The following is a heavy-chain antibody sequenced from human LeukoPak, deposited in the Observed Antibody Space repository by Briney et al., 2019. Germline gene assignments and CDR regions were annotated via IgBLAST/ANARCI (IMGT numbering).Heavy chain of an antibody. D-gene: IGHD5-18*01. V-gene: IGHV3-74*01. J-gene: IGHJ4*02. CDR3: ARGVSDTAMAHDY. CDR2: INRGGSRT. CDR1: GFTFSNHW. Sequence: GGSLRLSCAASGFTFSNHWMHWVRQAPGKGLMWVSRINRGGSRTDYADSVKGRFTISRDDAKNTLYLQLNSLRAEDTAVYFCARGVSDTAMAHDYWGQGTLVTVSS.